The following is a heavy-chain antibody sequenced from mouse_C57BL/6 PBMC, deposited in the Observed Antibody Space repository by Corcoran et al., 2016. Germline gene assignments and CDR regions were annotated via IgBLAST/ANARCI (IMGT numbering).Heavy chain of an antibody. J-gene: IGHJ3*01. V-gene: IGHV1-26*01. CDR3: ARYYGSSRLAY. CDR2: INPNNGGT. D-gene: IGHD1-1*01. Sequence: EVQLQQSGPELVKPGASVKISCKASGYTFTDYYMNWVKQSHGKSLEWIGDINPNNGGTSYNQKFKGKATLTVDKSSSTAYMELRSLTSEDSAVYYCARYYGSSRLAYWGQGTLVTVSA. CDR1: GYTFTDYY.